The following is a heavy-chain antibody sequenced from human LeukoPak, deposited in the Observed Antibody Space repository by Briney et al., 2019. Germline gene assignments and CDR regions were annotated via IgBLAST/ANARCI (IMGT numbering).Heavy chain of an antibody. CDR1: GYSISTSNW. CDR3: ARNDYESSGFDF. Sequence: PSDTLSLTCAVSGYSISTSNWWGWIRQPPGKGLVWIGYIYYSGSTFYDPSLKSRVTMSVDTSNNQFSLKLSSVTAVDSAVYYCARNDYESSGFDFWGQGALVTVSS. CDR2: IYYSGST. V-gene: IGHV4-28*01. J-gene: IGHJ4*02. D-gene: IGHD3-22*01.